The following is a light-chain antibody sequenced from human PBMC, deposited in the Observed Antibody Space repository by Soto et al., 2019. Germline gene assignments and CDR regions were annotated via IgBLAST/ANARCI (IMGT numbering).Light chain of an antibody. Sequence: DIQMTQSPSTLSASVGDRVTITCRASQDISNFLVWYQQTPGKVPKRLIYAASSLQSVVPSRFSGSRSGTEFTLTISSLRPEDFATYYCLQYKTYPFTFGPETKVDVK. CDR2: AAS. V-gene: IGKV1-17*03. J-gene: IGKJ3*01. CDR1: QDISNF. CDR3: LQYKTYPFT.